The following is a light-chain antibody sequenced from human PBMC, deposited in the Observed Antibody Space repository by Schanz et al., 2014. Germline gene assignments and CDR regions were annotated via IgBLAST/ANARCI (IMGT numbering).Light chain of an antibody. CDR2: DVT. Sequence: QSALTQPPSVSGSPGQSVTISCTGTSSDVGGYNRVSWYQQPPGTAPKLMIYDVTNRPSGVPDRFSGSKSGSTASLTISGLRAEDEADYYCNSYAGSNNWVFGGGTKLTVL. CDR1: SSDVGGYNR. CDR3: NSYAGSNNWV. V-gene: IGLV2-18*02. J-gene: IGLJ3*02.